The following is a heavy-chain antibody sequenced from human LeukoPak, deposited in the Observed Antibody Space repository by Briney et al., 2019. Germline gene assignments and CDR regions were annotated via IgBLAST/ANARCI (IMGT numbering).Heavy chain of an antibody. CDR2: IKTDGSST. CDR1: GFTFRSYW. D-gene: IGHD3-22*01. Sequence: GGSLRLSCAAPGFTFRSYWMHWVRQAPGKGLVWVSCIKTDGSSTNYADSVKGRFTISRDNAKNTLYLQMNALRAEDTAVYFCARESYSSGSYYFHYWGQGTLVTVSS. CDR3: ARESYSSGSYYFHY. V-gene: IGHV3-74*01. J-gene: IGHJ4*02.